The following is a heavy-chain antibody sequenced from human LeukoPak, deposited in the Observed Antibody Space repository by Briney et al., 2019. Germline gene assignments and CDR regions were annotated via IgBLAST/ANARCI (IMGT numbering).Heavy chain of an antibody. V-gene: IGHV3-48*03. CDR2: ISYSGTTT. Sequence: PWGSLRLSCAASGFSFSVYEMHWVRQAPGKGLEWISDISYSGTTTYYADSVKGRFTISRDNAKNSLYLQMNSLRAEDTAVYYCTTPTVASNFDYWGQGTLVTVSS. D-gene: IGHD6-19*01. CDR3: TTPTVASNFDY. J-gene: IGHJ4*02. CDR1: GFSFSVYE.